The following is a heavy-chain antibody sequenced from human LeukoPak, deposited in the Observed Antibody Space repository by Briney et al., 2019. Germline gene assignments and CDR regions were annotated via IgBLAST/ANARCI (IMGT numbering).Heavy chain of an antibody. D-gene: IGHD7-27*01. V-gene: IGHV1-46*01. J-gene: IGHJ3*02. CDR3: ARVFEAGNWGGAFDI. CDR2: INPSGGST. Sequence: EASVKVSCKASGYTFTNYYMHWVRQAPGHGLEWMGLINPSGGSTDYAQKFQGRVTLTRDTSTSTVYMELSSLKSEDTAVYYCARVFEAGNWGGAFDIWGRGTMVTVSS. CDR1: GYTFTNYY.